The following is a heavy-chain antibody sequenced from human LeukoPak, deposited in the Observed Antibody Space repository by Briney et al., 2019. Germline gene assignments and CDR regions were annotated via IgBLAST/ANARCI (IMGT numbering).Heavy chain of an antibody. CDR1: GDSISIINW. Sequence: SETLSLTCAVSGDSISIINWWSWVRQPAGKGLEWIGRIYTSGSTNYNPSLKSRVTMSVDTSKNQFSLKLSSVTAADTAVYYCARDRGTDYYYYYYMDVWGKGTTVTISS. CDR3: ARDRGTDYYYYYYMDV. D-gene: IGHD3-10*01. V-gene: IGHV4-4*07. CDR2: IYTSGST. J-gene: IGHJ6*03.